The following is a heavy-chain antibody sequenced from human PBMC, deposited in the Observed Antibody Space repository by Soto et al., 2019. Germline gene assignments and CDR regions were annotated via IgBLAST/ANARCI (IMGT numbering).Heavy chain of an antibody. D-gene: IGHD3-10*01. CDR1: GFTFSYYY. V-gene: IGHV3-11*01. J-gene: IGHJ6*02. Sequence: GGSLRLSCAASGFTFSYYYMIWIRQAPGKGLEWVSYISSSGSTIYYADSVKGRFTISRDNAKNSLYLQMNSLRAEDTAVYYCARDIVTMVRGVRYYYYGMDVWGQGTTVTVSS. CDR3: ARDIVTMVRGVRYYYYGMDV. CDR2: ISSSGSTI.